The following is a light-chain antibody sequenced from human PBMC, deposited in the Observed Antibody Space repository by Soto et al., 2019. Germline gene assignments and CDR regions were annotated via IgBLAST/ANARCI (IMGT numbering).Light chain of an antibody. V-gene: IGKV3-11*01. CDR3: QQRSDWPWT. J-gene: IGKJ1*01. Sequence: EIVLTQSPATLSLSPGERATLSCRASQSVSSYLAWYQQKPGQAPRILMYEASNRATGITARFSGGGSGTDFTPTIISLEPEDFAVYYCQQRSDWPWTFGQGTKVDI. CDR1: QSVSSY. CDR2: EAS.